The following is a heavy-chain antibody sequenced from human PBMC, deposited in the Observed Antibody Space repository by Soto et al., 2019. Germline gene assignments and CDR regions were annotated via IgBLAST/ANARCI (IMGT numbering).Heavy chain of an antibody. CDR1: GFTFSSYG. V-gene: IGHV3-33*01. D-gene: IGHD3-9*01. J-gene: IGHJ6*04. CDR3: ARDYLPGYDILTGCLDV. Sequence: GGSLRLSCAASGFTFSSYGMHWVRQAPGKGLEWVAVIWYDGSNKYYADSVKGRFTISRDNSKNTLYLQMNSLRAEDTAVYYCARDYLPGYDILTGCLDVWGKGTTVTVSS. CDR2: IWYDGSNK.